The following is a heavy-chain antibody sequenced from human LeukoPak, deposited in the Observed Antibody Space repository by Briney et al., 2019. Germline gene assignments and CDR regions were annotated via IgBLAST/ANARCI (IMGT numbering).Heavy chain of an antibody. CDR2: INPNSGGT. CDR3: ARGGVRTAASSLGY. CDR1: GYTFSDYY. J-gene: IGHJ4*01. Sequence: GASVKVSCKASGYTFSDYYLHWARQAPGQGLEWMGWINPNSGGTNFAQKFRGRVTMTRDTSITTAYMELTRLKSDDTAVYYCARGGVRTAASSLGYWGQGTLVTVSS. D-gene: IGHD6-13*01. V-gene: IGHV1-2*02.